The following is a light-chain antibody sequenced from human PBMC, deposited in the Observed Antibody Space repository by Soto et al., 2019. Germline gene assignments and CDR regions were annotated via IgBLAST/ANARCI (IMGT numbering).Light chain of an antibody. J-gene: IGKJ1*01. V-gene: IGKV3-20*01. CDR2: GAS. CDR1: QSISSNY. CDR3: QQFGSWT. Sequence: EIVLTQSPGALSLSPGERATLSCRASQSISSNYLAWYQQKPGQAPRLLIYGASSRATGIPDRFSGSGSGTDFTLIISRLEPEDAAIYYCQQFGSWTFGQGTKVEIK.